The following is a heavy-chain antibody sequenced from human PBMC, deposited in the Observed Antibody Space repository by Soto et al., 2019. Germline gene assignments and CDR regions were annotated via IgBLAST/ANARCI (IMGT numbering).Heavy chain of an antibody. V-gene: IGHV2-5*02. D-gene: IGHD5-12*01. CDR3: ARLTRGVYDLDRLWEKFDY. J-gene: IGHJ4*02. Sequence: QITVKESGLTLVKPTETLTLTYTFSGFSLSTYGMGVGWIRQPPGKALEWLALIYWDDDKRYSPSLRSRLTITKDTSKNQVDLTMTSMDPVDTATYYCARLTRGVYDLDRLWEKFDYWGQGTLVTVS. CDR2: IYWDDDK. CDR1: GFSLSTYGMG.